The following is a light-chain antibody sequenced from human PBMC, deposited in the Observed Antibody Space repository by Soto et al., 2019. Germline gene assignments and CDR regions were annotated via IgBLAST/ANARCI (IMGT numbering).Light chain of an antibody. J-gene: IGLJ2*01. CDR2: RDGSGSY. V-gene: IGLV4-60*02. CDR1: SGHSSYI. Sequence: QSVLTQSSSASASPGSSVKLTCTLSSGHSSYIIAWHQQQPGKAPRLLMKRDGSGSYNKGSGVPYRFSGSSSGADRYLPISHLQFEDEADYYCETWDSNTRVFGGGTKVTVL. CDR3: ETWDSNTRV.